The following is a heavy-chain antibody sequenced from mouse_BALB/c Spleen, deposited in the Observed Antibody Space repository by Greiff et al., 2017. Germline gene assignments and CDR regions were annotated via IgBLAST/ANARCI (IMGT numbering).Heavy chain of an antibody. D-gene: IGHD2-3*01. Sequence: EVQLQQSGPELVKPGASVKMSCKASGYTFTSYVMHWVKQKPGQGLEWIGYINPYNDGTKYNEKFKGKATLTSDKSSSTAYMELSSLTSEDSAVYYCTPSYDGYTYYFDYWGQGTTLTVSS. CDR2: INPYNDGT. CDR3: TPSYDGYTYYFDY. CDR1: GYTFTSYV. V-gene: IGHV1-14*01. J-gene: IGHJ2*01.